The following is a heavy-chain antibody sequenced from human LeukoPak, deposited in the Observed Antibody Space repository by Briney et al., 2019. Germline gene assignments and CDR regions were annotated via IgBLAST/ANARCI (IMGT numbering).Heavy chain of an antibody. CDR2: INHSGNT. V-gene: IGHV4-34*01. CDR1: SGSFGGDY. D-gene: IGHD3-9*01. Sequence: KTSETLSLTCAVYSGSFGGDYWSWIRQSPGKGLEWLAEINHSGNTNYNPSLNNRVSISLDTPRNHFSLRLNSVTAADTAMYYCARSVRHLILTGYYEDYYYYLDVWGKGTAVTVSS. J-gene: IGHJ6*03. CDR3: ARSVRHLILTGYYEDYYYYLDV.